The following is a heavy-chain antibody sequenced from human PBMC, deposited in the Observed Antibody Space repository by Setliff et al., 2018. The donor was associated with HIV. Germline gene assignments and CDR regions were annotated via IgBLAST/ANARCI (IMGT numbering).Heavy chain of an antibody. Sequence: GGSLRLSCAASGFTFSSYTMHWVRQAPGKGLEWVASISGGGKSIYYADSVKGRFTISRDNADRSLYLQMNSLRAEDTAVYYCARGARLLAGYSDRWDYYYMGVWGKGTTVTVSS. V-gene: IGHV3-21*01. CDR2: ISGGGKSI. D-gene: IGHD6-13*01. J-gene: IGHJ6*03. CDR3: ARGARLLAGYSDRWDYYYMGV. CDR1: GFTFSSYT.